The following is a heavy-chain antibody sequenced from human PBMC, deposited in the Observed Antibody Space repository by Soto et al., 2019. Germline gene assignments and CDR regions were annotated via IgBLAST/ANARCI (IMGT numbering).Heavy chain of an antibody. CDR1: GFTFSSYA. D-gene: IGHD2-2*01. CDR2: ISGSGGST. Sequence: LSLTCAASGFTFSSYAMSWVRQAPGKGLEWVSAISGSGGSTYYADSVKGRFTISRDNSKNTLYLQMNSLRAEDTAVYYCAELPFCSSTSCYYYYGMDVWGQGTTVTVSS. V-gene: IGHV3-23*01. J-gene: IGHJ6*02. CDR3: AELPFCSSTSCYYYYGMDV.